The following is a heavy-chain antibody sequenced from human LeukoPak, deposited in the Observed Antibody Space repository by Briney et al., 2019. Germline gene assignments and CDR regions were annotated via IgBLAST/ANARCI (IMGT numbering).Heavy chain of an antibody. CDR3: ARRVYGGNSKYYYYYMDV. D-gene: IGHD4-23*01. CDR2: INPNNGGT. CDR1: GYTFTGYY. V-gene: IGHV1-2*02. J-gene: IGHJ6*03. Sequence: ASVKVSCKASGYTFTGYYMHWVRQAPGQGLEWMGWINPNNGGTNYAQKFQGRVTMTRDTSISTAYMELSRLRSDDTAVYYCARRVYGGNSKYYYYYMDVWGKGTTVTVSS.